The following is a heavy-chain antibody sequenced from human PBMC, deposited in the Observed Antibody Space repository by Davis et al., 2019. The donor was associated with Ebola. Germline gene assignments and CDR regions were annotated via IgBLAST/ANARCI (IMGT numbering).Heavy chain of an antibody. CDR2: ISYDGSNK. J-gene: IGHJ3*02. D-gene: IGHD3-22*01. CDR3: ARDLNYYDSSGYYYVYAFDI. CDR1: GFTFSSYA. V-gene: IGHV3-30-3*01. Sequence: GESLKISCAASGFTFSSYAMHWVRQAPGKGLEWVAVISYDGSNKYYADSVKGRFTISRDNSKNTLYLQMNSLRAEDTAVYYCARDLNYYDSSGYYYVYAFDIWGQGTMVTVSS.